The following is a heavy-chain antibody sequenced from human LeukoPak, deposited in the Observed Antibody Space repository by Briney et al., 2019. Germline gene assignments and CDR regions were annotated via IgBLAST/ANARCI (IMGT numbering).Heavy chain of an antibody. Sequence: GGSLRLSCAASGFTVSSNYMSWVRQAPGQELEWVSVIYSGGSTYYADSVKGRFTISRDNSKNTLYLQMNGLRAEDTAVYYCARVVGYSSGPDYWGQGTLVTVSS. CDR2: IYSGGST. V-gene: IGHV3-53*01. J-gene: IGHJ4*02. CDR1: GFTVSSNY. CDR3: ARVVGYSSGPDY. D-gene: IGHD6-19*01.